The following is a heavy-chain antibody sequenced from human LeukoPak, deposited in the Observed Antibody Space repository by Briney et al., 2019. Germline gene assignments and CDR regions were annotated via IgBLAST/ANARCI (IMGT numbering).Heavy chain of an antibody. J-gene: IGHJ4*02. D-gene: IGHD4-17*01. CDR3: ARDAAMTTVTTDY. CDR2: ISSSGSTI. Sequence: PGGSLRLSCAASGFTFSDYYMSWIRQAPGKGLEWVSYISSSGSTIYYADSVKGRFTISRDNAKNSLYLQMNSLRAEDTAAYYCARDAAMTTVTTDYWGQGTLVTVSS. V-gene: IGHV3-11*01. CDR1: GFTFSDYY.